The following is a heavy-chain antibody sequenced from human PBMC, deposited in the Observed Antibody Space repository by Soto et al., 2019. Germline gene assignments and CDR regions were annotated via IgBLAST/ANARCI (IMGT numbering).Heavy chain of an antibody. Sequence: GGSLRLSCAASGFTFSTYGMHWVRQAPGKGLEWVALVWYDGRNKEYADSVKGRFTISRDNSKNTLYMQMNSLRDEDTAVYYCVRAAGYSGNDYVYYYGMDVWGQGTTVTVSS. CDR3: VRAAGYSGNDYVYYYGMDV. V-gene: IGHV3-33*01. D-gene: IGHD5-12*01. J-gene: IGHJ6*02. CDR1: GFTFSTYG. CDR2: VWYDGRNK.